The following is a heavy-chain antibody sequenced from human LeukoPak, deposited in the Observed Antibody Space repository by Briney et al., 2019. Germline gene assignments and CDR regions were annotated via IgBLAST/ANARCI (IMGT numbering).Heavy chain of an antibody. CDR1: GFTFSSYG. CDR2: ISYDGSNK. D-gene: IGHD3-22*01. Sequence: GGSLRLSCAASGFTFSSYGMHWVRQAPGKGLEGVAVISYDGSNKYYADSVKGRFTISRDNSKNTLYLQMNSLRAEDTAVYYCAKDISYYYDSSGYPTMNWFDPWGQGTLVTVSS. J-gene: IGHJ5*02. CDR3: AKDISYYYDSSGYPTMNWFDP. V-gene: IGHV3-30*18.